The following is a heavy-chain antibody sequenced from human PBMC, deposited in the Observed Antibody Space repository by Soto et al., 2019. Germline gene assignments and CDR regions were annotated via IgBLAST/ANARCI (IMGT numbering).Heavy chain of an antibody. V-gene: IGHV4-34*01. CDR2: ITHSGST. CDR3: ARGDSGWLGNYYYYGMDV. CDR1: GGSFSGYY. Sequence: QVQLQQWGAGLLKPSETLSLTCAVYGGSFSGYYWSWIRQPPGKGLEGIGEITHSGSTNYNPSLKSRVTISVDTSKNQFSLKLSSVTAADTAVYYCARGDSGWLGNYYYYGMDVWGHGTTVTVSS. D-gene: IGHD6-19*01. J-gene: IGHJ6*02.